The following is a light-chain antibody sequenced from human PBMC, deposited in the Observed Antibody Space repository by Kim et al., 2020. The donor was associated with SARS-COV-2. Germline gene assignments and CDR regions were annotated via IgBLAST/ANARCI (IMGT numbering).Light chain of an antibody. J-gene: IGLJ2*01. CDR3: ASWDDSLGARV. V-gene: IGLV1-47*01. Sequence: GQRVTISCSGSRSNIGINHASWYQQVPGTAPKLLIYKNNQRPSGIPDRFSASKSGTSASLAISGLRSEDEADYYCASWDDSLGARVFGGGTQLTVL. CDR2: KNN. CDR1: RSNIGINH.